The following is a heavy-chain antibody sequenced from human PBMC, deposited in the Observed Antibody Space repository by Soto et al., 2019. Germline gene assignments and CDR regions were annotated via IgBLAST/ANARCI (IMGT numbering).Heavy chain of an antibody. CDR1: GFTFSSYS. J-gene: IGHJ4*02. V-gene: IGHV3-21*01. Sequence: PGGSLRLSCAASGFTFSSYSMNWVRQAPGKGLEWVSSISSSSNYIYYADSVKGRFTISRDNAKNSLYLQMNSLRAEDTAVYYCARDASPRLLAYYFDYWGQGTLVTVSS. CDR3: ARDASPRLLAYYFDY. D-gene: IGHD3-3*02. CDR2: ISSSSNYI.